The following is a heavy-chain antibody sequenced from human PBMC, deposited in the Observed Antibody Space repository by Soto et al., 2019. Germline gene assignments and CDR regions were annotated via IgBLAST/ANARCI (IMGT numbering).Heavy chain of an antibody. Sequence: EVQLLESGGGLVQPGGSLRLSCAASGFTFSSYAMSWVRQAPGKGLEWVSAISGSGGSTYYSDSVKGRFTISRDNSQNTLYLQMNSLRAEDTAVYYCAKDRKFESGSHNPWGQGTLVTVSS. CDR1: GFTFSSYA. V-gene: IGHV3-23*01. CDR3: AKDRKFESGSHNP. CDR2: ISGSGGST. D-gene: IGHD1-26*01. J-gene: IGHJ5*02.